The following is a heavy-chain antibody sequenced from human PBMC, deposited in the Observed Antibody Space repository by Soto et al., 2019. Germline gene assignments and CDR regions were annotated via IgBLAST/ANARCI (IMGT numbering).Heavy chain of an antibody. CDR3: AKDRYYDFWSKNWFDP. D-gene: IGHD3-3*01. V-gene: IGHV3-23*01. Sequence: GSLRLSCAASGFTFSSYAMSWVRQAPGKGLEWVSAISGSGGSTYYADSVKGRFTISRDNSKNTLYLQMNSLRAEDTAVYYCAKDRYYDFWSKNWFDPWGQGTLVTVSS. CDR2: ISGSGGST. J-gene: IGHJ5*02. CDR1: GFTFSSYA.